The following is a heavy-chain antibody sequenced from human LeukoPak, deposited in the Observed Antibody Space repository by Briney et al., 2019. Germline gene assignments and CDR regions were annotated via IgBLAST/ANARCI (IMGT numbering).Heavy chain of an antibody. Sequence: SGTLSLTCAVSGGSISSSNWWSWVRQPPGKGLEWIGEIYHSGSTNYNPSLKSRVTISVDKSNNQFSLQLSSVPAADTAVYYCASLYYYDSSGYPLMYYFDSWGQGPLVTVSS. J-gene: IGHJ4*02. D-gene: IGHD3-22*01. CDR2: IYHSGST. CDR1: GGSISSSNW. V-gene: IGHV4-4*02. CDR3: ASLYYYDSSGYPLMYYFDS.